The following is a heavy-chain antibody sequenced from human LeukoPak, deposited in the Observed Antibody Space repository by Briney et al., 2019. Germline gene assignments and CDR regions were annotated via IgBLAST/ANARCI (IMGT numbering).Heavy chain of an antibody. Sequence: SETLSLTCTVSGGSISSSSYYWGWIRQPPGKGLEWIGSIYYSGSTYYNPSLKSRVTISVDTSKNQFSLELSSVTAADTAVYYCARDLRAAAGTIYWGQGTLVTVSS. CDR2: IYYSGST. CDR3: ARDLRAAAGTIY. CDR1: GGSISSSSYY. D-gene: IGHD6-13*01. V-gene: IGHV4-39*07. J-gene: IGHJ4*02.